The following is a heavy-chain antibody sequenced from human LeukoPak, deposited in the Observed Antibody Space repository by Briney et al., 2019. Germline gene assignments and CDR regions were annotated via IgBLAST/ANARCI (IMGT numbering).Heavy chain of an antibody. D-gene: IGHD6-19*01. CDR3: ARTSGWYRTDWFDP. CDR1: GYTFTGYY. CDR2: INPNSGGT. V-gene: IGHV1-2*02. Sequence: ASVKVSCKASGYTFTGYYMHWVRQAPGQGPEWMGWINPNSGGTNYAQKFQGRVTMTRDTSISTAYMELSRLRSDDTAVYYCARTSGWYRTDWFDPWGQGTLVTVSS. J-gene: IGHJ5*02.